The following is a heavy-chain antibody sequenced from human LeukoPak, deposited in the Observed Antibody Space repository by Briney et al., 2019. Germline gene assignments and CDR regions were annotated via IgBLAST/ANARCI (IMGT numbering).Heavy chain of an antibody. CDR1: GGSFSSYY. V-gene: IGHV4-34*01. D-gene: IGHD3-22*01. Sequence: SETLSLTCAVYGGSFSSYYWSWIRQPPGKGLEWIGEINHSGSTNYNPSLKSRVTISVDTSKNQFSLKLSSVTAADTAVYYCARVAPRRDSSGYYPVFYYYYGMDVWGQGTTVTVSS. CDR3: ARVAPRRDSSGYYPVFYYYYGMDV. CDR2: INHSGST. J-gene: IGHJ6*02.